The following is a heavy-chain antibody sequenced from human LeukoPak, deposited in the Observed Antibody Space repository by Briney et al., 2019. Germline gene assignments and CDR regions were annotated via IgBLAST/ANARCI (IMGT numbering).Heavy chain of an antibody. V-gene: IGHV3-21*01. D-gene: IGHD3-22*01. J-gene: IGHJ4*02. Sequence: GGSLRLSCAASGFTFSSYSMNWVRQAPGKGLEWVSSISSSSSYIYYADSVKGRFTISRDNAKNSLYLQMNSLRAEDTAVYYCARVKGTYDSSGYSDYWGQGTLVTVSS. CDR1: GFTFSSYS. CDR3: ARVKGTYDSSGYSDY. CDR2: ISSSSSYI.